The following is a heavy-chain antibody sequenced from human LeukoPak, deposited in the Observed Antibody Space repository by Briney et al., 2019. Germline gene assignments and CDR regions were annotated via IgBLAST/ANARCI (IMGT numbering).Heavy chain of an antibody. CDR1: GGSISSGGYY. Sequence: PSQTLSLTCTVSGGSISSGGYYWSWIRQHPGKGLEWVGYIYYSGSTYYNPSLKSRVTISVDTSKNQYSLKLTSVTAADTAVYYCARGKEDYHGNHFEYWGQGTLVTVSS. D-gene: IGHD4-23*01. CDR3: ARGKEDYHGNHFEY. J-gene: IGHJ4*02. CDR2: IYYSGST. V-gene: IGHV4-30-4*08.